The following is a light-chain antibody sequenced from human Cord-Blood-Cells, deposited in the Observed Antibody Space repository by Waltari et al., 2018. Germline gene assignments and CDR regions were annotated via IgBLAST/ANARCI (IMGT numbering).Light chain of an antibody. CDR2: DAS. J-gene: IGKJ1*01. V-gene: IGKV3-11*01. CDR3: QQRSNWPWT. CDR1: QSVSSY. Sequence: EIVLTQSPATLSLSPGERATLSCRASQSVSSYLAWYQQKPGQAPRLLIYDASNRATGIPARFSGRWSGTDFTLTISSLEPEDFAVYYCQQRSNWPWTFGQGTKVEIK.